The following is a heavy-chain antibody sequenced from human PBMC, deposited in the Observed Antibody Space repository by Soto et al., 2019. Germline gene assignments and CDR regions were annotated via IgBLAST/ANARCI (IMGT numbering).Heavy chain of an antibody. D-gene: IGHD6-13*01. J-gene: IGHJ6*03. Sequence: SSETLSLTCAVYGGSFSGCYWSWIRQPPGKGLEWIGEINHSGSTNYNPSLKSRVTISVDTSKNQFSLKLSSVTAADTAVYYCGRLGPRVIAAAGTRTARDYYSYYMDVGGKGTTLPVSS. CDR2: INHSGST. CDR3: GRLGPRVIAAAGTRTARDYYSYYMDV. CDR1: GGSFSGCY. V-gene: IGHV4-34*01.